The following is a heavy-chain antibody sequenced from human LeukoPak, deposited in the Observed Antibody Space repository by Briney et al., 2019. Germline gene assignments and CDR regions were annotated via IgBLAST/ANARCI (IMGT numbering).Heavy chain of an antibody. D-gene: IGHD1-14*01. J-gene: IGHJ4*02. Sequence: SETLSLTCTVSGGSISTDYYYWSWIRQPAGKGLKWIGRIYTSGDTNYNPSLKSRVTMSVDTSKNQFSLELGSVSAADTAVYYCARARYNWNHVDYWGQGTLVTVTS. CDR3: ARARYNWNHVDY. CDR2: IYTSGDT. CDR1: GGSISTDYYY. V-gene: IGHV4-61*02.